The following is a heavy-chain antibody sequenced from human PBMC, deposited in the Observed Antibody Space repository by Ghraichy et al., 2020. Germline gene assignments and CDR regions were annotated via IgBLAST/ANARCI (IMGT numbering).Heavy chain of an antibody. Sequence: GESLNISCEGSGFSFSDYSMIWVRLTPRKALEWVSYITGNGITIFYTDSVKGRFTISRDNAKNSLYLQMNSLRAEDTAVYYCARLPLPRRAAVGDWYFDLWARGTLVPFSS. CDR2: ITGNGITI. V-gene: IGHV3-48*01. D-gene: IGHD6-13*01. CDR3: ARLPLPRRAAVGDWYFDL. CDR1: GFSFSDYS. J-gene: IGHJ2*01.